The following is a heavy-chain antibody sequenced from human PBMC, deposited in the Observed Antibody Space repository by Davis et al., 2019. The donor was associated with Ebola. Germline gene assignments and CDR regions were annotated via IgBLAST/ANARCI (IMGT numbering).Heavy chain of an antibody. D-gene: IGHD1-26*01. V-gene: IGHV3-21*04. J-gene: IGHJ4*02. CDR1: GFTFSSYS. CDR3: VKGAVGATTPFDY. CDR2: ISSSSSYI. Sequence: GESLKISCAASGFTFSSYSMNWVRQAPGKGLEWVSSISSSSSYIYYADSVKGRFTISRDNAKNSLYLQMNSLRLEDTALYYCVKGAVGATTPFDYWGQGTLVTVSS.